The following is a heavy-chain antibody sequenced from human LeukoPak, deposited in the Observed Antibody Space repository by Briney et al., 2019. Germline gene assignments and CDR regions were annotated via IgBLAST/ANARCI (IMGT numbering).Heavy chain of an antibody. CDR2: IKQDGSEK. V-gene: IGHV3-7*01. D-gene: IGHD3-10*01. CDR3: ASSALGSLDY. J-gene: IGHJ4*02. Sequence: GGSLPLSCAASRFTLSSYWMSWVRQAPGKGLEWVDNIKQDGSEKYYVDSVKGRFTISRDNAKNSLYLQMNSLRAEDTAVYYCASSALGSLDYWGQGTLVTVSS. CDR1: RFTLSSYW.